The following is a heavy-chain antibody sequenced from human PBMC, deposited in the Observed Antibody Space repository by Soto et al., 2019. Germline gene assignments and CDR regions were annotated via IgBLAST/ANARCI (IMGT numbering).Heavy chain of an antibody. Sequence: GGSLRLSCAASEFSFSTYWMHWVRYARGKGLVWVSRINTDGSRTSYADSVKGGFTISRDNAKNTMYLQMNSLRAEDTAVYYCARNQSYGGYFYYAMDVWGQGTTVTVSS. D-gene: IGHD3-10*01. CDR1: EFSFSTYW. V-gene: IGHV3-74*01. CDR3: ARNQSYGGYFYYAMDV. J-gene: IGHJ6*02. CDR2: INTDGSRT.